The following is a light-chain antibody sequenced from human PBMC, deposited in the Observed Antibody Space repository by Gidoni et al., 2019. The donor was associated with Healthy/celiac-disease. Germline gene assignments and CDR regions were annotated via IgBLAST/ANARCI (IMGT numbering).Light chain of an antibody. CDR2: AAS. CDR1: QSISSY. CDR3: QQSYSTPFT. Sequence: DIQTNQPPSSLSASVGDRVTITCRATQSISSYLNWYQQKPGKAPKLLIYAASSLQSGVPSRFSGSGSGTDFTLTISSLQPEDFATYYCQQSYSTPFTFGPGTKVDIK. J-gene: IGKJ3*01. V-gene: IGKV1-39*01.